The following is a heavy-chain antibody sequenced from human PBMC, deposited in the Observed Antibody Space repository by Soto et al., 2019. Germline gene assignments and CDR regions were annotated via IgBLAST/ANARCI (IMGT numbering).Heavy chain of an antibody. CDR3: ARVRGIAAVFDL. Sequence: SVKVSCKASGGTFSSYAISWVRQAPGQGLEWMGGIIPIFGTANYAQKFQGRVTITADESTSTAYMELSSLRSEDTAVYYCARVRGIAAVFDLWGRGTLVTVSS. V-gene: IGHV1-69*13. CDR1: GGTFSSYA. CDR2: IIPIFGTA. J-gene: IGHJ2*01. D-gene: IGHD6-13*01.